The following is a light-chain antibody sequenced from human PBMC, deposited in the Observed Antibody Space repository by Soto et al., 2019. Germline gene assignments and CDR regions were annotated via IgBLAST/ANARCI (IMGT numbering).Light chain of an antibody. CDR3: QQRPNWPLT. J-gene: IGKJ4*01. CDR2: DVS. CDR1: QSISSH. V-gene: IGKV3-11*01. Sequence: EIVLTQSPATLSLSPGERATLSCRASQSISSHLAWYQQKPGQAPRLLMYDVSNRATDIPARFSGSGSGTDFTLTISSLEPEDFAVSYCQQRPNWPLTFGGGTKVEIK.